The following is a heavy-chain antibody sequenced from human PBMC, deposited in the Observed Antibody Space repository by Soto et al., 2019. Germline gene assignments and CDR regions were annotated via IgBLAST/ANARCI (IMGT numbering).Heavy chain of an antibody. CDR3: AREDTAMVPGYYYGMDV. D-gene: IGHD5-18*01. CDR2: ISAYNGNT. CDR1: GYTFTSYG. J-gene: IGHJ6*02. V-gene: IGHV1-18*04. Sequence: ASVKVSCKASGYTFTSYGISWVRQAPGQGLEWMGLISAYNGNTNYAQRLQGRVTMTTDTSTSTAYMELRSLRSDDTAVYYCAREDTAMVPGYYYGMDVWGQGTTVTVSS.